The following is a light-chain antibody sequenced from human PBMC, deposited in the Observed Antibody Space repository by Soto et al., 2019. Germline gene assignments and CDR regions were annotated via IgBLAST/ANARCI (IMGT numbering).Light chain of an antibody. CDR2: LAS. J-gene: IGKJ4*01. CDR1: QSLLHSNGFNY. V-gene: IGKV2-28*01. Sequence: DIVMTQSPLSLPVTPGESASISCRSSQSLLHSNGFNYLDWYLQKPGQSPQLLLYLASTRASGVPDRFSGSGSGTDFTLKISRVEAEDVGVYYCMQALETVTFGGGTKVEIK. CDR3: MQALETVT.